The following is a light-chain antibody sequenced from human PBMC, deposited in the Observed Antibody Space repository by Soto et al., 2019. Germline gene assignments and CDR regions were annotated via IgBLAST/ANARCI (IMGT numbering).Light chain of an antibody. CDR2: DSS. Sequence: EIVLTQSPATLSLSPGERATLSCRASQSVSSYLAWYQQKPGQAPRLLIYDSSNRATGIPARFSGSGSGTDFTLTITGLEPEDLAVYYCQQRSNWPPGSTFGPGTKVDIK. J-gene: IGKJ3*01. CDR3: QQRSNWPPGST. CDR1: QSVSSY. V-gene: IGKV3-11*01.